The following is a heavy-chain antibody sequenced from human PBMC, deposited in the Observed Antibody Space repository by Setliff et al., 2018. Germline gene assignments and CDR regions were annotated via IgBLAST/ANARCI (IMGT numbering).Heavy chain of an antibody. J-gene: IGHJ4*02. Sequence: SVKVSCKASGSTFSSYAISWVRQAPGQGLEWMGGIIPILGIANYAQKFQGRVTITADESTSTAYMELSSLRSEDTAVYYCARDGNDSSGYIFDYWGQGTLVTVSS. CDR3: ARDGNDSSGYIFDY. V-gene: IGHV1-69*10. CDR1: GSTFSSYA. D-gene: IGHD3-22*01. CDR2: IIPILGIA.